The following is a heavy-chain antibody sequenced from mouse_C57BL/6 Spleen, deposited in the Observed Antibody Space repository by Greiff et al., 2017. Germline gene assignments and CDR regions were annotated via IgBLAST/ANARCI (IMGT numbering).Heavy chain of an antibody. CDR1: GFTFSDYY. J-gene: IGHJ4*01. V-gene: IGHV5-16*01. CDR2: INYDGSST. Sequence: EVKLMESEGGLVQPGSSMKLSCTASGFTFSDYYMAWVRQVPEKGLEWVANINYDGSSTYYLDSLKSRFIISRDNAKNILYLQMSSVKSEDTATYYCARDNYDDMDYWGQGTSVTVSS. CDR3: ARDNYDDMDY.